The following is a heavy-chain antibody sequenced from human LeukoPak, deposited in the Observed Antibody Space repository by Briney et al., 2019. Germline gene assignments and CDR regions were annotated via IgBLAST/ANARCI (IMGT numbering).Heavy chain of an antibody. CDR2: ISGSGGST. CDR3: AKTPEEEWLPTFDY. V-gene: IGHV3-23*01. Sequence: GGSLRLSCAASGFTFSSYAMSWVRQAPGKGLDWVSAISGSGGSTYYADSVKGRFTISRDNSKNTLYLQMNSLRAEDTAVYYCAKTPEEEWLPTFDYWGQGTLVTVSS. D-gene: IGHD6-19*01. CDR1: GFTFSSYA. J-gene: IGHJ4*02.